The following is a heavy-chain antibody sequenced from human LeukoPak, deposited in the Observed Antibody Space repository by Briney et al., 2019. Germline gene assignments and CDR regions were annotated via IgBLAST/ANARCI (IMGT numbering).Heavy chain of an antibody. CDR1: GFTFGDYA. V-gene: IGHV3-49*03. J-gene: IGHJ4*02. CDR2: IRSKAYGGTT. CDR3: ARGGKRLCVRY. D-gene: IGHD3-16*01. Sequence: GGSLRLSCTACGFTFGDYAMSWFRQAPGKGLEWVGFIRSKAYGGTTEYAASVKGRFTISRDDSKSIAYLQINSLRAEDTAVYYCARGGKRLCVRYCGQGTLVTVSS.